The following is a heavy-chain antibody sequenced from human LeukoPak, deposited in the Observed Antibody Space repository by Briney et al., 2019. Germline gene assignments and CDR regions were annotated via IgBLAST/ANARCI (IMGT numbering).Heavy chain of an antibody. J-gene: IGHJ3*02. CDR1: GFTFSSYA. D-gene: IGHD3-22*01. CDR2: TSGSGGST. V-gene: IGHV3-23*01. Sequence: PGGSLRLSCAASGFTFSSYAMSWVRQVPGKGLEWVSATSGSGGSTYYADSVKGRFTISRDNSKNTLYLQMNSLRAEDTAVYYCAKGENGGYYEDAFDIWGQGTMVTVSS. CDR3: AKGENGGYYEDAFDI.